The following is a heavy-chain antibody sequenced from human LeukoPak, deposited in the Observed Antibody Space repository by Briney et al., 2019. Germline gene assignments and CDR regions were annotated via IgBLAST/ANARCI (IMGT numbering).Heavy chain of an antibody. CDR1: GFTFSSYG. D-gene: IGHD1-26*01. CDR2: IWYDGSNK. J-gene: IGHJ4*02. Sequence: PGRSLRLSCAASGFTFSSYGMHWVRQAPGKGLEWVAVIWYDGSNKYYADSVKGRFTISRDNSKNTLYLQMNSLRAEDTAVYYCARVLFEELGSYYLYYFDYWGQGTLVTVSS. CDR3: ARVLFEELGSYYLYYFDY. V-gene: IGHV3-33*01.